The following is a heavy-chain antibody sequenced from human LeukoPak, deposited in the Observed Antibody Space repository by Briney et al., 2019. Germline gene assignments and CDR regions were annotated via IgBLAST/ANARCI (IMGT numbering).Heavy chain of an antibody. J-gene: IGHJ4*02. CDR3: ARLEILWWSIDY. D-gene: IGHD2-21*01. CDR2: MFFSGST. V-gene: IGHV4-59*05. Sequence: SETLSLTCTVSGGSISGDHWNWIRQPPGKGLEWIGSMFFSGSTHYNPSLKSRVTISVDTSKNQLSLKLSSVTAADTAVYYCARLEILWWSIDYWGEGTLVTVSS. CDR1: GGSISGDH.